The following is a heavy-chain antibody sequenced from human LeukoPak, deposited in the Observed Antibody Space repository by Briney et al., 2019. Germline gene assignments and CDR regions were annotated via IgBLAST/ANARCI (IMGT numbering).Heavy chain of an antibody. CDR3: ARGRSSDY. J-gene: IGHJ4*02. CDR2: IYDSGST. D-gene: IGHD6-6*01. CDR1: GGSISSGGYY. V-gene: IGHV4-31*03. Sequence: PSETLSLTCTVSGGSISSGGYYWSWIRQHPGKGLEWIGYIYDSGSTYYNPSLKSRVTISVDTSKNQFSLKLSSVTAADTAEYYCARGRSSDYWGQGTLVTVSS.